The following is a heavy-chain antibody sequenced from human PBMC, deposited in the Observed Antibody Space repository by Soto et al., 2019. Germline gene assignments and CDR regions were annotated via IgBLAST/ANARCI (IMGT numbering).Heavy chain of an antibody. V-gene: IGHV3-9*01. CDR2: ISWNSGSI. J-gene: IGHJ3*02. Sequence: GGSLRLSCAASGFTFDDYAMHWVRQAPGKGLEWVSGISWNSGSIGYADSVKGRFTISRDNAKNSLYLQMNSLRAEDTALYYCAKDLMATITEAFDIWGQGTMVTVSS. D-gene: IGHD5-12*01. CDR3: AKDLMATITEAFDI. CDR1: GFTFDDYA.